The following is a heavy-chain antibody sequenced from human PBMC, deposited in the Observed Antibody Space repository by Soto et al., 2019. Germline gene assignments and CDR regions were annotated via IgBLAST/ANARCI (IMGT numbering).Heavy chain of an antibody. Sequence: GASVKVSCKTSGYTFSAYYVHWARRAPGRGFQWLGWINPSNEITTFSEFFQGRITMTRDTSISTAYMELSRLRSDDTAVYYCARVVDGYCTNGVCSYFDYWGQGTLVTVSS. CDR1: GYTFSAYY. J-gene: IGHJ4*02. CDR3: ARVVDGYCTNGVCSYFDY. D-gene: IGHD2-8*01. V-gene: IGHV1-2*02. CDR2: INPSNEIT.